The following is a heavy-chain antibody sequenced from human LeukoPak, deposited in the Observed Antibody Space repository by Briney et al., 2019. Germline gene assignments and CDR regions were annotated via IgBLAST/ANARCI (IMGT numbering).Heavy chain of an antibody. Sequence: SETLSLTCAVYGGSFSGYYWSWIRQPPGKGLEWIGEINHSGSTNYNPSLKSRVTISVDTSKNQFSLKLSSVTAADTAVYYCARAWNYYGSGSRIFGYWGQGTLVTVSS. J-gene: IGHJ4*02. D-gene: IGHD3-10*01. CDR1: GGSFSGYY. CDR3: ARAWNYYGSGSRIFGY. V-gene: IGHV4-34*01. CDR2: INHSGST.